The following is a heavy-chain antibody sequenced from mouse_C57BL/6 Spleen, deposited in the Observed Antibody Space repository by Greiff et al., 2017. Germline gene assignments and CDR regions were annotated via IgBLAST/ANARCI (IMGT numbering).Heavy chain of an antibody. V-gene: IGHV1-55*01. Sequence: VQLQQPGAELVKPGASVKMSCKASGYTFTSYWITWVKQRPGQGLEWIGDIYPGSGSTNYNEKFKSKATLTVDTSSSTAYMQLSSLTSEDSAVYYCASVGTAQAHFDYWGQGTTLTVSS. CDR3: ASVGTAQAHFDY. CDR1: GYTFTSYW. CDR2: IYPGSGST. J-gene: IGHJ2*01. D-gene: IGHD3-2*02.